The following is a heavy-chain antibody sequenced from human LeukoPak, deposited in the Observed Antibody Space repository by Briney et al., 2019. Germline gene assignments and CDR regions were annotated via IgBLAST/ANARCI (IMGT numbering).Heavy chain of an antibody. CDR3: ARGGGYAFDI. Sequence: PGGSLTLSCAASGFIFSEYFISWVRQAPGKGLDWLSYVSTTVSHTNYADSVKGRFTISRDNVKKSLYLQMHSLRPDDTAVYYSARGGGYAFDIWGQGREVTVSS. J-gene: IGHJ3*02. D-gene: IGHD6-25*01. CDR2: VSTTVSHT. V-gene: IGHV3-11*05. CDR1: GFIFSEYF.